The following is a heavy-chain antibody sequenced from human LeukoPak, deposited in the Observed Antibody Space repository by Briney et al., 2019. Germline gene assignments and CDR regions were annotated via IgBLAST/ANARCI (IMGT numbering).Heavy chain of an antibody. CDR2: ISSSSSYI. Sequence: GGSLRLSCAASGFIFRDHYMSWIRQAPGKGLEWVSSISSSSSYIYYADSVKGRFTISRDNAKNSLYLQMNSLRAEDTAVYYCARGLRYYDILTGYYLYYYGTDVWGQGTTVTVSS. CDR3: ARGLRYYDILTGYYLYYYGTDV. CDR1: GFIFRDHY. V-gene: IGHV3-11*06. J-gene: IGHJ6*02. D-gene: IGHD3-9*01.